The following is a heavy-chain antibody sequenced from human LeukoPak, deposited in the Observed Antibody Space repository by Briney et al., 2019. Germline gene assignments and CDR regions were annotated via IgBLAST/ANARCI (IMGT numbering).Heavy chain of an antibody. CDR3: ARDGGGPLPDY. V-gene: IGHV4-59*01. CDR1: AGSTNHYY. CDR2: IYYSGST. Sequence: PSETLSLTCTVSAGSTNHYYWSWIRQPPGKGLEWIGYIYYSGSTNYNPSLQSRVTISVDTSKNQFSLKLSSVTAADTAVYYCARDGGGPLPDYWGQGTLVTVSS. J-gene: IGHJ4*02. D-gene: IGHD2-15*01.